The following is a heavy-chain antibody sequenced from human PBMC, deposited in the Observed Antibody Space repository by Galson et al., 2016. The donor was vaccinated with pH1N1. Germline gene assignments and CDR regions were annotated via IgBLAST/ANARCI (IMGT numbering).Heavy chain of an antibody. CDR1: GFSLRTTGMR. J-gene: IGHJ4*02. CDR3: ARFTYGDYTTYFDY. D-gene: IGHD4-17*01. V-gene: IGHV2-70*04. CDR2: IDWDDDR. Sequence: PALVKPTQTLTLSCSFSGFSLRTTGMRVTWIRQTPGKALEWLARIDWDDDRYYNASLKTRLTISKDTSKNQVVLTMTNMDPVDTATYYCARFTYGDYTTYFDYWGQGTLVTVSS.